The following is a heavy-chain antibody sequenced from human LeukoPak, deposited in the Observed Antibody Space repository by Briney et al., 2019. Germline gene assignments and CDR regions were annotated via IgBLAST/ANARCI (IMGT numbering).Heavy chain of an antibody. D-gene: IGHD2-2*03. V-gene: IGHV1-2*02. CDR3: AREIGYCSSTSCYGLPDY. Sequence: VASVKVSCKASGYTFTGYYIHWVRQAPGQGLEWMGWINPNSGGTNYAQKFQGRVTMTRDTSISTAYMELSRLRPDDTAVYYCAREIGYCSSTSCYGLPDYWGQGTLVTVSS. CDR2: INPNSGGT. CDR1: GYTFTGYY. J-gene: IGHJ4*02.